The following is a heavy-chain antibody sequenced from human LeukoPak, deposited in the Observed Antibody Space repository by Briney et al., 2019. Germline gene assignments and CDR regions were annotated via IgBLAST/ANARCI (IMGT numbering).Heavy chain of an antibody. CDR2: ISGSGGST. J-gene: IGHJ3*02. CDR3: ASLWFRANDAFDI. CDR1: GFTFSSYA. Sequence: GGSLRLSCAASGFTFSSYAMSWVRQAPGKGLEWVSAISGSGGSTYYADSVKGRFTISRDNSKNTLYLQMNSLRAEDTAVYYCASLWFRANDAFDIWGQGTMVTVSS. D-gene: IGHD3-10*01. V-gene: IGHV3-23*01.